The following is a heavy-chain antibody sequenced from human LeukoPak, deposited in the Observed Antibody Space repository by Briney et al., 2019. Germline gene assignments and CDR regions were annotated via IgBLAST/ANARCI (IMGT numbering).Heavy chain of an antibody. CDR3: AKDQSFRGVDDYGAHIDF. V-gene: IGHV3-30*18. CDR1: EFPFNRYG. J-gene: IGHJ4*02. Sequence: PGRSLRLSCAASEFPFNRYGMHWVRQAPGKGLGWVAHISFEGHSENYADSVKGRFTISRDDFKNTLFLQMDSLRADDTAIYYCAKDQSFRGVDDYGAHIDFWGQGTLVTVSS. D-gene: IGHD4-17*01. CDR2: ISFEGHSE.